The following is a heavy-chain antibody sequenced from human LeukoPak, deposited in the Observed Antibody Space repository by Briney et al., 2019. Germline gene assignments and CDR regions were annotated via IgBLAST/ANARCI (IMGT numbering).Heavy chain of an antibody. CDR1: GYSISSGYY. Sequence: SETLSLTCTVSGYSISSGYYWGWIRQPPGKGLEWIGSIYHSGSTYYNPSLKSRVTISVDTSKNQFSLKLSSVTAADTAVYYCAREKMYSSGWSYDAFDIWGQGTMVTVSS. D-gene: IGHD6-19*01. V-gene: IGHV4-38-2*02. CDR3: AREKMYSSGWSYDAFDI. CDR2: IYHSGST. J-gene: IGHJ3*02.